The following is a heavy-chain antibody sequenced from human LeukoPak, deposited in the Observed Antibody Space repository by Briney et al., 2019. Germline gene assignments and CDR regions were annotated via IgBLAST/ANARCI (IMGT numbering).Heavy chain of an antibody. CDR2: ISSNGGST. D-gene: IGHD3-10*01. J-gene: IGHJ4*02. CDR1: GYTFSTYS. CDR3: VRGSRYYYGSGTYFDY. Sequence: GGSVRLSRSACGYTFSTYSMQWVRQTPGRGLECGSAISSNGGSTYYADSVKCRFTISRDNSKNTLYLQMSSLRAEDTAVYFCVRGSRYYYGSGTYFDYWGQGTLVTVSS. V-gene: IGHV3-64D*09.